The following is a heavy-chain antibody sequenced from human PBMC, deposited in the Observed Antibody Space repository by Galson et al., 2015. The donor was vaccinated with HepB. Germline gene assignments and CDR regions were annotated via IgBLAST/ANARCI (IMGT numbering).Heavy chain of an antibody. CDR2: ISAYNGNT. J-gene: IGHJ4*02. CDR3: ARTHTSHGYCTNGVCYPGNY. CDR1: GYTFTSYG. D-gene: IGHD2-8*01. Sequence: SVKVSCKASGYTFTSYGISWVRQAPGQGLEWMGWISAYNGNTNYAQKLQGRVTMTTDTSTSTAYMELRSLRSDDTAVYYCARTHTSHGYCTNGVCYPGNYWGQGTLVTVSS. V-gene: IGHV1-18*01.